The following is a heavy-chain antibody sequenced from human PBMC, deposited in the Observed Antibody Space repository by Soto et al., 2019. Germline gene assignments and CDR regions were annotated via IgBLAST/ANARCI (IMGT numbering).Heavy chain of an antibody. J-gene: IGHJ6*03. D-gene: IGHD4-17*01. CDR2: LSSSSSYI. V-gene: IGHV3-21*01. CDR3: AGGGIMYGDYRSMDV. CDR1: GFTFSSYN. Sequence: EVQLVESGGGLVKPGGSLRLSCAASGFTFSSYNMNWVRQAPGKGLEWVSSLSSSSSYIYYADSVKGRFTISRDNAKNSLNLQRNSLGAEETAVYYCAGGGIMYGDYRSMDVWGKGTTVTVSS.